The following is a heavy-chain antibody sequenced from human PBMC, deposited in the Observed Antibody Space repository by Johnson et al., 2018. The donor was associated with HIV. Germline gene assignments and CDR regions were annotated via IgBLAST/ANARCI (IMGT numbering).Heavy chain of an antibody. J-gene: IGHJ3*02. CDR3: SKDQYGSSGRYAFDI. V-gene: IGHV3-11*04. D-gene: IGHD3-10*01. CDR1: GFTFSDYY. CDR2: ISSSGSTI. Sequence: QVQLVESGGGLVKPGGSLRLSCAASGFTFSDYYMSWIRQAPGKGLEWVSYISSSGSTIYYADSVKGRFTISRDNSKNTLYLQMNSLRAEDTAVYYWSKDQYGSSGRYAFDIWGQGTMVTVSS.